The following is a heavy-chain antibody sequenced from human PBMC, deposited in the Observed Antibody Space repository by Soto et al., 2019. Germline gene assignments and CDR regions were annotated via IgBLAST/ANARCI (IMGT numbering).Heavy chain of an antibody. CDR1: GFTFTDYA. V-gene: IGHV3-23*01. Sequence: EVQLLESGGGLVQRGGSLRLSCAASGFTFTDYAMSWVRQAPGKGLEWVSAVSGGVTNRYYADSVKGRFTISRDNSKNTVYLQMNNLRVDDTAVYFCARDHIYDGSGPDYFDYGGQGTLVTVSS. CDR2: VSGGVTNR. CDR3: ARDHIYDGSGPDYFDY. J-gene: IGHJ4*02. D-gene: IGHD3-22*01.